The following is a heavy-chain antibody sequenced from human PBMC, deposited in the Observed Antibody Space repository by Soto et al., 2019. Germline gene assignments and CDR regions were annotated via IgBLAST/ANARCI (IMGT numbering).Heavy chain of an antibody. CDR1: GGSISSSSYY. J-gene: IGHJ4*02. Sequence: QLQLQESGPGLVKPSETLSLTCTVSGGSISSSSYYWGWIRQPPGKGLEWIGSIYYSGSTYYNPSFKSRVTISVDTSKNQFSLKLSSVTAADTAVYYCAVLWFGESLGHWGQGTLVTVSS. D-gene: IGHD3-10*01. CDR3: AVLWFGESLGH. CDR2: IYYSGST. V-gene: IGHV4-39*01.